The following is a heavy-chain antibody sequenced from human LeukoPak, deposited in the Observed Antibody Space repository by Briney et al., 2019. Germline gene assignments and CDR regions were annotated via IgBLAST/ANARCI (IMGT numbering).Heavy chain of an antibody. J-gene: IGHJ3*02. CDR2: IRSKVYGGTT. Sequence: GGSLRLSCTGFGFTFRYYAVSWVRQAPGKGLECIGYIRSKVYGGTTEYAASVKGRFTISRDDSKSIAYLQMNSLTTEDTAVYYCTRDPYYFDSSGYYHHAFDIWGQGTMVAVSS. CDR3: TRDPYYFDSSGYYHHAFDI. CDR1: GFTFRYYA. V-gene: IGHV3-49*04. D-gene: IGHD3-22*01.